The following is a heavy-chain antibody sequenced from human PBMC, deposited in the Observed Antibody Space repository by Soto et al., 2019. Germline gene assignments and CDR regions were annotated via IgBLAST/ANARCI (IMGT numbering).Heavy chain of an antibody. CDR3: ARRIYHDSSGVEGGGMKV. CDR2: IYYSGST. V-gene: IGHV4-39*01. D-gene: IGHD3-22*01. J-gene: IGHJ6*04. CDR1: SNSTSSRRYY. Sequence: SGTPLLTSTANSNSTSSRRYYWGLVRQPPGKGLEWIGSIYYSGSTYYNPSLKSRVTISVDTSKNQFSLKLSSATAADTAVYYCARRIYHDSSGVEGGGMKVWGKGTTVT.